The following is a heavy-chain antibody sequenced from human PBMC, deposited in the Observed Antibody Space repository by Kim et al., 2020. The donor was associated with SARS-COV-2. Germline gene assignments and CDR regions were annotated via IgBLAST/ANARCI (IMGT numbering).Heavy chain of an antibody. D-gene: IGHD4-17*01. J-gene: IGHJ4*02. V-gene: IGHV3-21*01. CDR3: ARDGDYGGNRGFDY. CDR2: ISSSSYI. CDR1: GFTFSSYS. Sequence: GGSLRLSCAASGFTFSSYSMNWVRQAPGKGLEWVSSISSSSYIYYADSVKGRFTISRDNAKNSLYLQMNSLRAEDTAVYYCARDGDYGGNRGFDYWGQGTLVTVSS.